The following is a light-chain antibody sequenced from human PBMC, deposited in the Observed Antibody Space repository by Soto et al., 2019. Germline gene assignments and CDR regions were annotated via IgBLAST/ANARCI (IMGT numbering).Light chain of an antibody. CDR2: AAS. V-gene: IGKV1-9*01. Sequence: IQLTQSPSSLSASVGDRVTITCRASPDIRRSLAWYQQTPKKAPKLLIYAASTLHSGVPSRFSGSGSGTDFTLTISSLPPEDFATYYCHHLNSYPLGFGGGTKVEI. CDR1: PDIRRS. J-gene: IGKJ4*01. CDR3: HHLNSYPLG.